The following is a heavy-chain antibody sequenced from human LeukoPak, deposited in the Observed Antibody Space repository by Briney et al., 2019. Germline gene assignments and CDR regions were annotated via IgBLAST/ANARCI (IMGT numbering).Heavy chain of an antibody. V-gene: IGHV4-59*01. CDR3: ASGRQQLAHYGMDV. CDR2: IYYSGSP. D-gene: IGHD6-13*01. Sequence: SETLSLTCTVSGGSMNSYYWSWIRQPPGKGLEWIGYIYYSGSPNYNPSLKSRVTISVDTSKNQFSLNLSSVTAADTAVYYCASGRQQLAHYGMDVWGQGTTVSVSS. CDR1: GGSMNSYY. J-gene: IGHJ6*02.